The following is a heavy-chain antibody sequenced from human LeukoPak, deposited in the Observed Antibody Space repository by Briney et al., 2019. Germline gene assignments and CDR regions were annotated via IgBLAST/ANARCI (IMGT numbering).Heavy chain of an antibody. J-gene: IGHJ4*02. Sequence: GGSLRLSCAASGFTFSTYSMSWVRQAPRKGLEWISVIWPSGDTTYYADSVKGRFTISRDNSKNTLYLQLHNLRAEDTALYYRAKDQRPDSGYDIDSWGQGTLVTVSS. D-gene: IGHD5-12*01. CDR3: AKDQRPDSGYDIDS. CDR2: IWPSGDTT. CDR1: GFTFSTYS. V-gene: IGHV3-23*01.